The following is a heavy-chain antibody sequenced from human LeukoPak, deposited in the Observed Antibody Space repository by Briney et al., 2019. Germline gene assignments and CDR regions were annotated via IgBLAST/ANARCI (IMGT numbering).Heavy chain of an antibody. Sequence: QSGGSLRLSCAASGFTFDDYAMHWVRQAPGKGLEWVSGISWNSGSIGYADSVKGRFTISRDNAKNSLYLQMNSLRAEDMALYYCAKSSRAGGETPYYMDVWGKGTTVTVSS. CDR2: ISWNSGSI. CDR3: AKSSRAGGETPYYMDV. V-gene: IGHV3-9*03. J-gene: IGHJ6*03. CDR1: GFTFDDYA. D-gene: IGHD3-10*01.